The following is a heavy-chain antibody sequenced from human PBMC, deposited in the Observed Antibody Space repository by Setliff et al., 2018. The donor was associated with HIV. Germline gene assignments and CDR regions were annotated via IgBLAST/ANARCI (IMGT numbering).Heavy chain of an antibody. Sequence: SETLSLTCAVYGGSFSGFYWTWIRQPPGKGLEWIGEIKHGGSANYNPSLKSRVTISVDTSKNQFSLKLSSVTASDTAVYYCARRYRIAARPKWFDPWGQGTLVTVSS. V-gene: IGHV4-34*01. D-gene: IGHD6-6*01. CDR3: ARRYRIAARPKWFDP. CDR1: GGSFSGFY. J-gene: IGHJ5*02. CDR2: IKHGGSA.